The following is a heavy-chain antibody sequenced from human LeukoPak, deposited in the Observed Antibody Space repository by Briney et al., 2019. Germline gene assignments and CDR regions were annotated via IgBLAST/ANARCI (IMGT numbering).Heavy chain of an antibody. J-gene: IGHJ5*02. D-gene: IGHD6-13*01. CDR3: ARAGYSSSWQYWFDP. Sequence: ASVKVSCKASGGTFSSYTISWVRQAPGQGLEWMGGIIPIFGTANYAQKFQGRVTITTDESTSTAYMELSSLRSEDTAVYYCARAGYSSSWQYWFDPWGQGTLVTVSS. V-gene: IGHV1-69*05. CDR2: IIPIFGTA. CDR1: GGTFSSYT.